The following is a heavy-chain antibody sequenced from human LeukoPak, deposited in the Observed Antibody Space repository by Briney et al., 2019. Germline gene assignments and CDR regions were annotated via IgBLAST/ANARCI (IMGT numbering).Heavy chain of an antibody. V-gene: IGHV3-23*01. D-gene: IGHD2-21*02. J-gene: IGHJ4*02. Sequence: GGSLRLSCAASGFTFSSYAMSWVRQAPGKGLEWVSGISGSGGTTYYADSVKGRFTISRDNSKNTYLQMDSQRAEDTAAYYCAKDSRSTLPRGRLDYWGQGTLVTVSS. CDR1: GFTFSSYA. CDR2: ISGSGGTT. CDR3: AKDSRSTLPRGRLDY.